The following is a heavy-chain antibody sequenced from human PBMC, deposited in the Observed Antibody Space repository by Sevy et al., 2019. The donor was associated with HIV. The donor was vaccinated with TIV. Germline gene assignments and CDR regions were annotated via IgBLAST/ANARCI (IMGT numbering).Heavy chain of an antibody. Sequence: GGFLRLSCAASGFTFSSYGMHWVRQAPGKGLEWVAFIRYDGSNKYYADSVKGRFTISRDNSKNTLYLQMNSLRAEDTAVYYCANSAAYDSSGYYWPYYFDYWGQGTLVTVSS. V-gene: IGHV3-30*02. CDR2: IRYDGSNK. CDR3: ANSAAYDSSGYYWPYYFDY. CDR1: GFTFSSYG. J-gene: IGHJ4*02. D-gene: IGHD3-22*01.